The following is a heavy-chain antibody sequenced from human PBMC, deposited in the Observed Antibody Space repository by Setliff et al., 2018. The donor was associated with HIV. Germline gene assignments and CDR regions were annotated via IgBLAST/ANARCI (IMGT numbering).Heavy chain of an antibody. CDR2: IGTAGDT. D-gene: IGHD5-12*01. J-gene: IGHJ4*02. CDR1: GFTFSSYD. Sequence: GGSLRLSCAASGFTFSSYDMHWVRQATGKGREWVSAIGTAGDTYYVDSVKGRFTISRDNAKNSLFLQVNSLRAEDTAVYYCARVVATSDYWGQGTLVTVSS. CDR3: ARVVATSDY. V-gene: IGHV3-13*01.